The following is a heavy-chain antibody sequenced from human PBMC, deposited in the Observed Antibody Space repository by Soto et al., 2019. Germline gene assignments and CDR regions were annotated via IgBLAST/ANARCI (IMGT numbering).Heavy chain of an antibody. D-gene: IGHD2-15*01. CDR1: GFTFSSYS. Sequence: GGSLRLSCAASGFTFSSYSMNWVRQAPGKGLEWVSSISSSSSYIYYADSVKGRFTISRDNAKNSLYLQMNSLRAEDTAVYYCARNLLDADYYYGMDVWGQGTTVTVSS. J-gene: IGHJ6*02. CDR3: ARNLLDADYYYGMDV. CDR2: ISSSSSYI. V-gene: IGHV3-21*01.